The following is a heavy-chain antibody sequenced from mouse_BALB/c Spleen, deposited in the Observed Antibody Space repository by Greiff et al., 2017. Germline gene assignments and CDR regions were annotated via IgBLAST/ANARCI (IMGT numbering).Heavy chain of an antibody. J-gene: IGHJ4*01. Sequence: EVKLVESGGGLVQPKGSLKLSCAASGFTFNTYAMNWVRQAPGKGLEWVARIRSKSNNYATYYADSVKDRFTISRDDSQSMLYLQMNNLKTEDTAMYYCVRHDDYEDAMDYWGQGTSVTVSS. CDR3: VRHDDYEDAMDY. CDR1: GFTFNTYA. V-gene: IGHV10-1*02. CDR2: IRSKSNNYAT. D-gene: IGHD2-4*01.